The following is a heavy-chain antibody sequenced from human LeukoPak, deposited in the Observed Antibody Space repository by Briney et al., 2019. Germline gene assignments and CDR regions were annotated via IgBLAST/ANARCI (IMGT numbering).Heavy chain of an antibody. CDR2: FSGDGSTI. V-gene: IGHV3-11*01. D-gene: IGHD1-14*01. J-gene: IGHJ4*02. CDR1: GFTFSDYY. CDR3: ARRTGHSYFDY. Sequence: GGSLRLSCAASGFTFSDYYVSWIRQSPGKGLEWVSYFSGDGSTIFSADSLKGRFTISRDNAENSLFLQINSLRVEDTAIYYCARRTGHSYFDYWGQGILVTVSS.